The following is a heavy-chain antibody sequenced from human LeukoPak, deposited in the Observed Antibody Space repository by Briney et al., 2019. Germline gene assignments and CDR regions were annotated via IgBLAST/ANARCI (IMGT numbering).Heavy chain of an antibody. V-gene: IGHV4-61*01. D-gene: IGHD3-3*01. J-gene: IGHJ6*03. CDR1: GGSISSGSYY. CDR2: IYYSGST. Sequence: SETLSLTCTVSGGSISSGSYYWSWIRQPPGKGLEWIGYIYYSGSTNYNPSLKSRVTISVDTSKNQFSLKLSSVTAADTAVYYCARTLEWSPKYYYYYYYMDVWGKGTTVTVSS. CDR3: ARTLEWSPKYYYYYYYMDV.